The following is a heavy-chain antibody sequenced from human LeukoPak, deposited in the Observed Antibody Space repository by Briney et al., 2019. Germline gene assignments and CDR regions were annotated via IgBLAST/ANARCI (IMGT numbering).Heavy chain of an antibody. CDR3: AGRDVSEGIAAAGKV. J-gene: IGHJ4*02. Sequence: SETLSLTCTVSGGSISSYYWSWIRQPAGKGLEWIGRIYTSGSTNYNPSLKSRVTMSVDTSKNQFSLKLSSVTAADTAVYYCAGRDVSEGIAAAGKVWGQGTLVTVSS. CDR2: IYTSGST. CDR1: GGSISSYY. D-gene: IGHD6-13*01. V-gene: IGHV4-4*07.